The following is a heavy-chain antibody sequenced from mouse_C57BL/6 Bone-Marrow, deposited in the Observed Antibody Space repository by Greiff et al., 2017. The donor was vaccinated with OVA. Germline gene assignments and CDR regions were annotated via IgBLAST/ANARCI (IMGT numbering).Heavy chain of an antibody. CDR1: GYSITSGYY. CDR2: ISYDGSN. V-gene: IGHV3-6*01. J-gene: IGHJ1*03. CDR3: ARKDDYDVDWYFDV. Sequence: DVQLQESGPGLVKPSQSLSLTCSVTGYSITSGYYWNWIRQFPGNKLEWMGYISYDGSNNYNPSLKNRISITRDTSKNQFFLKLNSVTTEDTATYYCARKDDYDVDWYFDVWGTGTTVTVSS. D-gene: IGHD2-4*01.